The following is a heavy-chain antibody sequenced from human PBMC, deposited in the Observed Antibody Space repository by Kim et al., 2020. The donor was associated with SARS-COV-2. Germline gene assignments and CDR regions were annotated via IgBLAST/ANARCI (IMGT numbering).Heavy chain of an antibody. CDR3: ARGLPVY. CDR2: INNSGDT. V-gene: IGHV4-34*01. CDR1: GGSFNGYS. Sequence: SETLSLTCAVYGGSFNGYSWHWIRQSPGKGLEWIGQINNSGDTKYNPSVKSRVTISIDTYKSQFSLKLRSVTSADTAVYFCARGLPVYWGQGTLVTVSS. J-gene: IGHJ4*02.